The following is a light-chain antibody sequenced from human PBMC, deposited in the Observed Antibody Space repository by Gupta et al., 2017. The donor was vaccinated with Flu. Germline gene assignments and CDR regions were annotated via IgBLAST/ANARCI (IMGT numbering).Light chain of an antibody. CDR1: QSVSSNY. CDR2: GAA. V-gene: IGKV3-20*01. Sequence: EIVLTQSPVTLSLSPGDRATLPCRASQSVSSNYLDWYQQKPGQAPKLLIYGAATRANGVPDRFSGSGIGTDFTLTISRLEPEDFAIYYCQQDCSSPRTFGQGTKVEIK. CDR3: QQDCSSPRT. J-gene: IGKJ1*01.